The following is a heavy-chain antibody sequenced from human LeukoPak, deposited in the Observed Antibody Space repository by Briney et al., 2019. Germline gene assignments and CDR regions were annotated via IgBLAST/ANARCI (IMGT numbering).Heavy chain of an antibody. CDR2: ISYDGTNK. CDR3: ARDAATVTLLPDY. V-gene: IGHV3-30-3*01. D-gene: IGHD4-17*01. J-gene: IGHJ4*02. Sequence: GGSLRLSCAASGFTFSSYAMHWVRQAPGKGLEWVAVISYDGTNKYYADSVKGRFTISRDSSRNTLDLQMNSLRVEDTAVYYCARDAATVTLLPDYWGQGTLVTVSS. CDR1: GFTFSSYA.